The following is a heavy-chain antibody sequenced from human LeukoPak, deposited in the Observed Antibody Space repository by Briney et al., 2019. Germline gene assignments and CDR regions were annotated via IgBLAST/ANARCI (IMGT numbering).Heavy chain of an antibody. CDR1: GGSFSGYY. J-gene: IGHJ4*02. CDR3: ARGPPTDYYDSSGFYYVFDY. V-gene: IGHV4-34*01. CDR2: LNHSGST. D-gene: IGHD3-22*01. Sequence: KPSETLSLTCAVYGGSFSGYYWSWIRQPPGKGLEWIGELNHSGSTNYNPSLKSRVTISVDTSKNQFSLKLSSVTAADTAVYFCARGPPTDYYDSSGFYYVFDYWGQGTLVTVSS.